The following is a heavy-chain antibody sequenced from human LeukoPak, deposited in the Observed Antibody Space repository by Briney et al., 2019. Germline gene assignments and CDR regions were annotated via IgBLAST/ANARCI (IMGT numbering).Heavy chain of an antibody. J-gene: IGHJ6*04. Sequence: SETLSLTCAVYGGSFSGYYWSWIRQPPGKGLEWIGEINHSGSTNYNPSLKSRVTISVDTSKNQFSLKLSSVTAADTAVYYCARVIDIPYYYGMDVWGKGTTVTVSS. D-gene: IGHD3-16*02. V-gene: IGHV4-34*01. CDR3: ARVIDIPYYYGMDV. CDR1: GGSFSGYY. CDR2: INHSGST.